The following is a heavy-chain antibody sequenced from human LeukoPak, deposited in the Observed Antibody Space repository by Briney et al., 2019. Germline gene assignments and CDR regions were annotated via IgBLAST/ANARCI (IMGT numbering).Heavy chain of an antibody. J-gene: IGHJ4*02. D-gene: IGHD3-22*01. CDR1: GFTFSDYY. CDR3: ARFPHYYDSSGYSF. Sequence: PGGSLRLSCAASGFTFSDYYMTWIRQAPGKGLEWVSYISSSSSTIYYADSVKGRFTISRDNAKNSLYLQMNSLRDEDTAVYYCARFPHYYDSSGYSFWGQGTLVTVSS. V-gene: IGHV3-11*04. CDR2: ISSSSSTI.